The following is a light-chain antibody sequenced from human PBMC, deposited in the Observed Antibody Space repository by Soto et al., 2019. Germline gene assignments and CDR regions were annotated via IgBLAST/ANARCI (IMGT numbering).Light chain of an antibody. CDR3: NSYTTTSIVV. CDR1: SSDVGAYNY. CDR2: GVS. J-gene: IGLJ2*01. V-gene: IGLV2-14*01. Sequence: QAVLTQPASVSGSPGQSITISCTGTSSDVGAYNYVSWYQQHPGKAPKLMIYGVSNRPSGITTRFSGSKSGNTASLTISGLQAEDEADYYCNSYTTTSIVVFGGGTKLTVL.